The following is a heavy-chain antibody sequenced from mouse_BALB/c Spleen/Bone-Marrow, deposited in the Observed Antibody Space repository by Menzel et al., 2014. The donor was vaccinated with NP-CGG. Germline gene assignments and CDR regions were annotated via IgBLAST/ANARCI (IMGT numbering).Heavy chain of an antibody. CDR2: INPYNGGT. CDR1: GYSFTGYS. CDR3: ARDSYDLYALDY. J-gene: IGHJ4*01. V-gene: IGHV1-18*01. Sequence: VQLKESGPELVKPGASMKISCKASGYSFTGYSMNWVKQSHGKNLEWIGPINPYNGGTSYNQKFKGKATLTVDKSSSTAYMELLSLTSEDSAVYYCARDSYDLYALDYWGQGTSVTVSS. D-gene: IGHD2-12*01.